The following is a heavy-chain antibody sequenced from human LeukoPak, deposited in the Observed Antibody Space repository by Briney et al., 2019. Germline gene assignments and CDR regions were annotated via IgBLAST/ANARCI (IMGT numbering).Heavy chain of an antibody. Sequence: EGSLRLSCAASGFTFSSYSMNWVRQAPGKGLEWVSSISSSSSYIYYADSVKGRFTISRDNAKNSLYLQMNSLRAEDTAVYYCAREMRAAAGGRGLDYWGQRTLVTVSS. V-gene: IGHV3-21*01. CDR1: GFTFSSYS. CDR3: AREMRAAAGGRGLDY. D-gene: IGHD6-13*01. J-gene: IGHJ4*02. CDR2: ISSSSSYI.